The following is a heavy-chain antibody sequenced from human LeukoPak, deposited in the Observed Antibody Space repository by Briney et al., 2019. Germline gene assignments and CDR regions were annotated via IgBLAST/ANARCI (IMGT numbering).Heavy chain of an antibody. CDR1: GYTFTSYD. J-gene: IGHJ4*02. D-gene: IGHD3-3*01. CDR2: MNPNSGNT. Sequence: ASVKVSCKASGYTFTSYDINWVRQATGQGLEWMGWMNPNSGNTGYAQKFQGRVTMTRNTSISKAYMELSSLRSEDTAVYYCARGPPYYDFWSGLPDFDCWGQGTLVTVSS. CDR3: ARGPPYYDFWSGLPDFDC. V-gene: IGHV1-8*01.